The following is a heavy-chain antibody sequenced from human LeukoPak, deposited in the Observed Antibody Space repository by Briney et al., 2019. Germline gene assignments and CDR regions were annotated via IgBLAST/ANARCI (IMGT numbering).Heavy chain of an antibody. CDR1: GFTFSSYG. J-gene: IGHJ3*02. D-gene: IGHD5-18*01. Sequence: PGGSLRLSCAASGFTFSSYGMHWVRQAPGKGLEWVAVISYDGSNKYYADSVKGRFTISRDNSKNTLYLQMNSLRAEDTAVYYCARGRGPGLTAINAFDIWGQGTMVTVSS. V-gene: IGHV3-30*03. CDR3: ARGRGPGLTAINAFDI. CDR2: ISYDGSNK.